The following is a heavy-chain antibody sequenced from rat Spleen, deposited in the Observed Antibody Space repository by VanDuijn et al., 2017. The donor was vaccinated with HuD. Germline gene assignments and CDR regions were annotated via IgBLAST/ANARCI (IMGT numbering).Heavy chain of an antibody. Sequence: QVQLKESGPGLVQPSQTLSLTCTVSGFSLTSYTISWVRQPPGRGLEWMGVMWTGGITANNSLLKSRLSISRDTSKSQVFLKMNSLQTEDTATYYCARARTYYGYNSYYFDYWGQGVMVTVSS. CDR1: GFSLTSYT. CDR3: ARARTYYGYNSYYFDY. V-gene: IGHV2-15*01. CDR2: MWTGGIT. D-gene: IGHD1-9*01. J-gene: IGHJ2*01.